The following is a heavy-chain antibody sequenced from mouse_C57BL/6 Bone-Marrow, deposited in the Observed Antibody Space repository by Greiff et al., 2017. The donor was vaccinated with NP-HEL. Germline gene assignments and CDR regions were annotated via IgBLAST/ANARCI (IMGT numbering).Heavy chain of an antibody. V-gene: IGHV1-69*01. CDR2: IDPSDSYT. Sequence: VQLQQPGAELVMPGASVKLSCKASDYTFTSYWMHWVKQRPGQGLEWIGEIDPSDSYTNYNQKFKGKSTLTVDKSSSTAYMQLSSLTSEDSAVYYCAREGVIYYYGSSPFAYWGQGTLVTVSA. CDR3: AREGVIYYYGSSPFAY. CDR1: DYTFTSYW. D-gene: IGHD1-1*01. J-gene: IGHJ3*01.